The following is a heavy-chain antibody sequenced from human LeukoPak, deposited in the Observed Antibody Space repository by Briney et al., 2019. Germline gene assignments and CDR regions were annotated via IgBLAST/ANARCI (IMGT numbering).Heavy chain of an antibody. CDR1: GFTFSSYW. CDR3: ARDSSSGSYYSVWYYYYYMDV. CDR2: IKQDGSEK. D-gene: IGHD1-26*01. V-gene: IGHV3-7*01. Sequence: GGSLRLSCAASGFTFSSYWMSWVRQAPGKGLEWVANIKQDGSEKYYVDSVKGRFTISRDNAKNSLYLQMNSLRAEDTAVYYCARDSSSGSYYSVWYYYYYMDVWGKGTTVTVSS. J-gene: IGHJ6*03.